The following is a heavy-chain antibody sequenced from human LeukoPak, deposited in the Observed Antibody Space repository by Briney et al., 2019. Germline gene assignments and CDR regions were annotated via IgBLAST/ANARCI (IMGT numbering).Heavy chain of an antibody. Sequence: TPFPPCAVFGGAFSGLYWGWVRPPPRKGLEWIGEINHSGSTNYNPSLKSRVTISVDTSKNQFSLKLSSVTAADTAVYYCAGGGWFDPWGQGTLVTVSS. CDR3: AGGGWFDP. CDR2: INHSGST. CDR1: GGAFSGLY. V-gene: IGHV4-34*01. J-gene: IGHJ5*02.